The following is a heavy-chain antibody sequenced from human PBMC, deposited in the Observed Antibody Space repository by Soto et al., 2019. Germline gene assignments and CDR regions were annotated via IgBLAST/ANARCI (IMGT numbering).Heavy chain of an antibody. J-gene: IGHJ5*02. CDR2: ISYSGST. V-gene: IGHV4-61*08. CDR1: GGSVSSGDFY. Sequence: SETLSLTCTVSGGSVSSGDFYWSWIRQPPXKGLEWIGYISYSGSTNYNPPLKSRLTISVDTSKNQFSLKLSSVTAADTAVYYCARGPWLAAGTLNWFDPWGQGTLVTVFS. CDR3: ARGPWLAAGTLNWFDP. D-gene: IGHD6-13*01.